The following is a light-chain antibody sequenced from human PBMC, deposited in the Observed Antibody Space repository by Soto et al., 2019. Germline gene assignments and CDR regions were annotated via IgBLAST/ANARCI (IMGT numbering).Light chain of an antibody. CDR1: QSVSSSS. CDR3: QQDYNLPLT. Sequence: PGERVSLSCRASQSVSSSSLTWYQEKPGQAPRLRIYGASTRATGIPARFSGSGSGTDFTLTISSLQPEDFAVYYCQQDYNLPLTFGGGTKVEIK. CDR2: GAS. V-gene: IGKV3D-7*01. J-gene: IGKJ4*01.